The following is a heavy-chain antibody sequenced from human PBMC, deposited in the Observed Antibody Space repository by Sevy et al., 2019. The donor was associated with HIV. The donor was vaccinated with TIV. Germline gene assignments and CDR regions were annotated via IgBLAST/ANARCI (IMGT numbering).Heavy chain of an antibody. Sequence: ASVKVSYKASGYTFTGYYMHWVRQAPGQGLEWMGWINPNSGGTNYAQKFQGRVTMTRDTSISTAYMELSRLRSDDTAVYYCASGWIRLWLSAAEFDYWGQGTLVTVSS. CDR3: ASGWIRLWLSAAEFDY. CDR2: INPNSGGT. CDR1: GYTFTGYY. V-gene: IGHV1-2*02. J-gene: IGHJ4*02. D-gene: IGHD5-18*01.